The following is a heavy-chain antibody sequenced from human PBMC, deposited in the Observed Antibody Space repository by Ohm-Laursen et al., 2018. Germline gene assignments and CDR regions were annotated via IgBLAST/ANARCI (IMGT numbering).Heavy chain of an antibody. Sequence: SLRLSCAASGFTFSSYWMSWVRQAPGKGLKWVGFIRSKAYGGTTEYAASVKGRFTISRDDSKSIAYLQMNSLKTEDTAVYYCTRGYDFWSGYFFDYWGQGTLVTVSS. J-gene: IGHJ4*02. CDR2: IRSKAYGGTT. D-gene: IGHD3-3*01. CDR3: TRGYDFWSGYFFDY. V-gene: IGHV3-49*04. CDR1: GFTFSSYW.